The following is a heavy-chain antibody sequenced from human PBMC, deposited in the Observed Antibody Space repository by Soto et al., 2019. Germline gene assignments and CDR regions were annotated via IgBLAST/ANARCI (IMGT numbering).Heavy chain of an antibody. D-gene: IGHD5-18*01. J-gene: IGHJ4*02. V-gene: IGHV1-46*03. CDR1: GYSFTSYH. CDR3: ARGGTALERACDY. CDR2: ISPSGGTT. Sequence: QVQLVQSAAEVKKPGASVKVSCKASGYSFTSYHMRWVRQAPGQGLEWMGIISPSGGTTRYAQKFQGRVTITRDTSTSTVYMELGSLRSEDSAVYYCARGGTALERACDYWGQGALVTVSS.